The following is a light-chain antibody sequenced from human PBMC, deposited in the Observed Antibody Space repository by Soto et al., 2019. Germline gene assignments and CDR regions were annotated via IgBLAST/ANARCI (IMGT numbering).Light chain of an antibody. V-gene: IGLV1-44*01. CDR2: IDD. Sequence: QPVLTQPPSASGAPGQRVTISCSGSISNIGANTVNWYQHLPGTAPNLLIYIDDQRPSGVPDRFSGSKSGTSASLAISGLQSEDEADYYCAAWDDSLHGYVFGTGTKLTVL. J-gene: IGLJ1*01. CDR3: AAWDDSLHGYV. CDR1: ISNIGANT.